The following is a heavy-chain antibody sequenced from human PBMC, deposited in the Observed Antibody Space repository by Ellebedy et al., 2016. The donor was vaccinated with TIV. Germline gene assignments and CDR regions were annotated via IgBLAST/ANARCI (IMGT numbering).Heavy chain of an antibody. CDR1: GYTFTGYY. CDR3: ARDIAAAGTSGGDY. D-gene: IGHD6-13*01. Sequence: ASVKVSCKASGYTFTGYYMHWVRQAPGQGLEWMGWINPNSGGTNYAQKFQGRVTMTRDTSISTAYMELSRLRSDDTAVYYCARDIAAAGTSGGDYWGQGTLVTVSS. CDR2: INPNSGGT. J-gene: IGHJ4*02. V-gene: IGHV1-2*02.